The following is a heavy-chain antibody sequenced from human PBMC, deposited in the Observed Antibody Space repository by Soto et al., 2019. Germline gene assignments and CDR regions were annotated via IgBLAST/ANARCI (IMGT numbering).Heavy chain of an antibody. J-gene: IGHJ4*02. CDR3: AVRSGYAYYFGY. V-gene: IGHV4-39*01. CDR2: IYYSGST. Sequence: SETLSLTCTVSGGSISSSSYYWGWIRQPPGKGLEWIGSIYYSGSTYYNPSLKSRVTISVDTSKNQFSLKLSSVTAADTAVYYCAVRSGYAYYFGYWGQGTLVTVSS. CDR1: GGSISSSSYY. D-gene: IGHD5-12*01.